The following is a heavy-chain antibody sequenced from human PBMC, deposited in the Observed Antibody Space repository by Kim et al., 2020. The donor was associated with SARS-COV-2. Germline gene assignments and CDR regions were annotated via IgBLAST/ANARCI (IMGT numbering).Heavy chain of an antibody. J-gene: IGHJ6*02. V-gene: IGHV6-1*01. D-gene: IGHD7-27*01. CDR2: TYYRSKWYN. CDR3: ARDPKTGDGYYYYGMDV. Sequence: SQTLSLTCAISGDSVSSNSAAWNWIRQSPSRGLEWLGRTYYRSKWYNDYAVSVKSRITINPDTSKNQFSLQLNSVTPEDTAVYYCARDPKTGDGYYYYGMDVWGQGTTVTVSS. CDR1: GDSVSSNSAA.